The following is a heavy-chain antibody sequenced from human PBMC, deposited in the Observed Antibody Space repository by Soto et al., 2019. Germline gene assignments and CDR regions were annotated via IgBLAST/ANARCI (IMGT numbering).Heavy chain of an antibody. J-gene: IGHJ6*02. D-gene: IGHD1-26*01. V-gene: IGHV1-24*01. CDR1: GYTLTELS. Sequence: SVKVSCKVSGYTLTELSMHWVRQAPGKGLEWMGGFDPEDGETIYAQKFQGRVTMTEDTSTDTAYMELSSLRSEDTAVYYCATTSGASSEFYYYGMDVWGQGTTVTVSS. CDR3: ATTSGASSEFYYYGMDV. CDR2: FDPEDGET.